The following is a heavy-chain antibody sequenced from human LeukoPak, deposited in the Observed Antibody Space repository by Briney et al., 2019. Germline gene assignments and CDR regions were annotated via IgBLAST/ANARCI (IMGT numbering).Heavy chain of an antibody. CDR3: ARDRRGYSYGNLDY. CDR2: INPNSGGT. J-gene: IGHJ4*02. CDR1: GYTFTGYY. D-gene: IGHD5-18*01. Sequence: ASVKVSCKASGYTFTGYYMHWVRQAPGQGLEWMGWINPNSGGTNYAQKFQGRVTMTRDTSISTAYMELSRLRSDDMAVYYCARDRRGYSYGNLDYWGQGTLVTVSS. V-gene: IGHV1-2*02.